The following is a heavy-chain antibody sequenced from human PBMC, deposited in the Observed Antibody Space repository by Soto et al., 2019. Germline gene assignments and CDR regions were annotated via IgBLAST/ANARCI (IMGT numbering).Heavy chain of an antibody. V-gene: IGHV3-15*01. CDR3: TTDPAPPHIVVVPN. J-gene: IGHJ4*02. CDR1: GFTFSNAW. D-gene: IGHD2-2*01. CDR2: IKSKTDGGTT. Sequence: GGSLRLSCAASGFTFSNAWMSWVRQAPGKGLEWVGRIKSKTDGGTTDYAAPVKGRFTISREYSKNTLNLQMNSLKTEDTAGYYCTTDPAPPHIVVVPNWGQGTLVTVSS.